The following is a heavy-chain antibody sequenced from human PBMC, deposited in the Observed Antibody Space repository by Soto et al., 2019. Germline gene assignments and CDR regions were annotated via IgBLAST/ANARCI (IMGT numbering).Heavy chain of an antibody. Sequence: SETLSLTCTVSGGSISSINNHFSNHYCSWIRLSPGKGLEWIGYISNIGFTRYNPSLKSRVSISVDTSKNQFSLKLTSVTAADTAVYYCTTRGFGESHGPVNVGAQGTRVTVP. D-gene: IGHD3-10*01. CDR1: GGSISSINNHFSNHY. CDR3: TTRGFGESHGPVNV. J-gene: IGHJ6*02. V-gene: IGHV4-59*08. CDR2: ISNIGFT.